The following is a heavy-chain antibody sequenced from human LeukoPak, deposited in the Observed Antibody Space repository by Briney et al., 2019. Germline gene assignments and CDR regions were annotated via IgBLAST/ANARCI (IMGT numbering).Heavy chain of an antibody. CDR3: ASTEKGYCSGGSCSLAY. CDR1: GFTFSSYS. CDR2: ISSSSSYI. D-gene: IGHD2-15*01. V-gene: IGHV3-21*01. J-gene: IGHJ4*02. Sequence: GGSLRLSCAASGFTFSSYSMNWIRQAPGKGLEWVSSISSSSSYIYYADSVKGRFTISRDNAKNSLYLQMNSLRAEDTAVHYCASTEKGYCSGGSCSLAYWGQGTLVTVSS.